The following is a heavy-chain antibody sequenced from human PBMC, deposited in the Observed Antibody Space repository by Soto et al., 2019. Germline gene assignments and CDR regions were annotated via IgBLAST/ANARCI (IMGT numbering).Heavy chain of an antibody. V-gene: IGHV3-23*01. D-gene: IGHD1-26*01. CDR2: ISGSGGST. J-gene: IGHJ6*02. CDR3: AKDIVGAPKSYYYYGMDV. Sequence: GGSLRLSCAASGFTFSSYAMSWVRQAPGKGLEWVSAISGSGGSTYYADSVKGRFTISRDNSKNTLYLQMNSLRAEDTAVYYCAKDIVGAPKSYYYYGMDVWGQGTTVTVSS. CDR1: GFTFSSYA.